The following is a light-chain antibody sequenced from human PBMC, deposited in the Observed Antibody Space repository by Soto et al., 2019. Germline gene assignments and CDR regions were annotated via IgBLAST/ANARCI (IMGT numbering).Light chain of an antibody. CDR3: SSYTTTTTVI. CDR1: SRDIGNYNY. V-gene: IGLV2-14*01. Sequence: QSALTQPASVSGSPGQSITISCTGTSRDIGNYNYVSWYQHHPGKAPKLIIYEVTDRPSGVSNRFSASKSGNTASLTISGLQAEDEADYYCSSYTTTTTVIFGGGIKVTVL. CDR2: EVT. J-gene: IGLJ2*01.